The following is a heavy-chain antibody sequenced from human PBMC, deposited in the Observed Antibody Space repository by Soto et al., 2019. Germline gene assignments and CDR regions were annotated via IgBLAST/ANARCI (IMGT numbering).Heavy chain of an antibody. Sequence: AVKVSCKASGGTFSSYAISWVRRAPGQGLEWMGGIIPIFGTANYAQKFQGRVTITADESTSTAYMELSSLRSEDTAVYYCARSYYYDSSGYFHFDYWGQGTLVTVSS. CDR1: GGTFSSYA. CDR2: IIPIFGTA. J-gene: IGHJ4*02. D-gene: IGHD3-22*01. V-gene: IGHV1-69*13. CDR3: ARSYYYDSSGYFHFDY.